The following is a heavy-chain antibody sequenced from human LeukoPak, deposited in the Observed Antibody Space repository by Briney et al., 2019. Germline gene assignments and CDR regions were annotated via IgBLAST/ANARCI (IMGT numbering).Heavy chain of an antibody. J-gene: IGHJ6*03. D-gene: IGHD1-26*01. CDR2: IIPSVT. CDR3: AKGYGWEASYYYYYMDV. CDR1: GYTFSSYY. V-gene: IGHV1-46*01. Sequence: ASVKVSCKASGYTFSSYYVHWVRQAPGQGLEWMGMIIPSVTSYAQKFQGRVTMTRDMSTSTVYMELSSLRAEDTAVYYCAKGYGWEASYYYYYMDVWGKGTTVTISS.